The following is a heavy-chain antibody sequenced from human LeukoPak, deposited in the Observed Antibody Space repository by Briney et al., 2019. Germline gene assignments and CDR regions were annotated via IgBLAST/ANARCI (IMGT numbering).Heavy chain of an antibody. CDR3: ASARYYYDSSGYYYSGLDAFDI. V-gene: IGHV1-2*02. D-gene: IGHD3-22*01. CDR1: GYTFTGYY. CDR2: INPNSGGT. Sequence: ASVKVSCKASGYTFTGYYMHWVRQAPGQGLEWMGWINPNSGGTNYAQKFQGRVTMTRDTPISTAYMELSRLRSDDTAVYYCASARYYYDSSGYYYSGLDAFDIWGQGTMVTVS. J-gene: IGHJ3*02.